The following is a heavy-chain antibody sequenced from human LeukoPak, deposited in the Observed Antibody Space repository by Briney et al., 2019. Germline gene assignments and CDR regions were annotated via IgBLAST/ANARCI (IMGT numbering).Heavy chain of an antibody. J-gene: IGHJ5*02. CDR1: GFTFSNYG. Sequence: GRSLRLSCAASGFTFSNYGIHWVRQAPGKGLEWLALISYDGSNKYYADSVKGRFTISRDNSKNTVYLQMNSLRVEDTALYYCARSGSGWFDRWGQGTLVTVSS. CDR2: ISYDGSNK. D-gene: IGHD6-19*01. V-gene: IGHV3-30*03. CDR3: ARSGSGWFDR.